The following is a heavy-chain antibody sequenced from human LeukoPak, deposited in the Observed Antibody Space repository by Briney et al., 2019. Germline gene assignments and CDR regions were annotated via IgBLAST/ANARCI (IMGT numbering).Heavy chain of an antibody. CDR2: IYYSGST. D-gene: IGHD4-17*01. J-gene: IGHJ4*02. Sequence: SQTLSLTCTVSGGSISSGGYYWSWIRQHPGKGLEWIGYIYYSGSTYYNPSLKSRVTISVDTSKNQFSLELSSVTAADTAVYHCARSKSGDYGWDYWGQGILVTVSS. CDR1: GGSISSGGYY. CDR3: ARSKSGDYGWDY. V-gene: IGHV4-31*03.